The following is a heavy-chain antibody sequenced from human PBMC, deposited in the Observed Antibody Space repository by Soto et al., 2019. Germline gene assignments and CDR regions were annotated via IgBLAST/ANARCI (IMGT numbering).Heavy chain of an antibody. V-gene: IGHV4-39*01. CDR2: IYYSGST. CDR3: ATVPSLLWFGELFAYYYMDV. Sequence: PSETLSLTCTVSGGSISSSSYYWGWIRQPPGKGLEWIGSIYYSGSTYYNPSLKSRVTISVDTSKNQFSLKLSSVTAADTAVYYCATVPSLLWFGELFAYYYMDVWGKGTTVTVFS. J-gene: IGHJ6*03. D-gene: IGHD3-10*01. CDR1: GGSISSSSYY.